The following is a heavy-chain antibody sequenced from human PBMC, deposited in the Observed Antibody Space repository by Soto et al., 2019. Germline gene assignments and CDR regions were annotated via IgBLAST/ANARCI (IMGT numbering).Heavy chain of an antibody. V-gene: IGHV1-8*01. J-gene: IGHJ6*02. Sequence: QVQLVQSGAEVKKSGASVKVSCKASGYSFTSYDINWVRQATGQGLEWMGWMNPNSGNTGYAQKSQDRVTMTRDTSVNTANLELSSLRSEDTAVYYCARRPYHYDSSGYVCGMDVWGQGTTVTVSS. CDR2: MNPNSGNT. CDR3: ARRPYHYDSSGYVCGMDV. CDR1: GYSFTSYD. D-gene: IGHD3-22*01.